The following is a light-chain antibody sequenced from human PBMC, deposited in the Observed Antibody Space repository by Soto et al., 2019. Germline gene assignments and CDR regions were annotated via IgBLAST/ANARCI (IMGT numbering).Light chain of an antibody. CDR2: GAS. J-gene: IGKJ1*01. CDR1: QTVSKTY. CDR3: QHAGDLRWT. V-gene: IGKV3-20*01. Sequence: EIVLTQSPGTLVLSPGDRATLSCRASQTVSKTYLVWYQVKPGQAPRRLIYGASSRATGIPDRFSGRGFGKDFTLTSSRLDPEDFAVYCWQHAGDLRWTFGQGTKVEVK.